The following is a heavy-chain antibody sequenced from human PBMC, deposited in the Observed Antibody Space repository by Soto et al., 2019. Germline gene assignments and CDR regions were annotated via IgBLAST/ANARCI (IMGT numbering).Heavy chain of an antibody. CDR2: ISYDGSNK. V-gene: IGHV3-30-3*01. CDR3: AREAYTVSLDY. J-gene: IGHJ4*02. Sequence: GGSLRLSCAASGFTFSSYAMHWVRQAPGKGLEWVAVISYDGSNKYYADSVKGRFTISRDNSKNTLYLQMNSLRAEDTAVYYCAREAYTVSLDYWGQGTLVTVSS. D-gene: IGHD4-4*01. CDR1: GFTFSSYA.